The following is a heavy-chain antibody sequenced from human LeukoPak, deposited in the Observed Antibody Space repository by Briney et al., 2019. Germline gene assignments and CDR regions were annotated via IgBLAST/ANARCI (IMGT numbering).Heavy chain of an antibody. J-gene: IGHJ4*02. D-gene: IGHD3-3*01. CDR3: ARASENTLWSGYLY. Sequence: PSETLSLTCTVSGGSISSYYWSWIRQPPGKGLEWIGYIYYSGSTNYNPSLKSRVTMSVDTSKNQFSLKLSSVTAADTAVYYCARASENTLWSGYLYWGQGTLVTVSS. CDR2: IYYSGST. CDR1: GGSISSYY. V-gene: IGHV4-59*01.